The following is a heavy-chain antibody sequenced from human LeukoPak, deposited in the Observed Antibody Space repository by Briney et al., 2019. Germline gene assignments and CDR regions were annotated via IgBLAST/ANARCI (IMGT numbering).Heavy chain of an antibody. V-gene: IGHV4-61*01. CDR2: IYYSGST. CDR1: GDSISHSRSY. Sequence: SETLSLTCTVSGDSISHSRSYWTWIRQSPGKGLEWIGYIYYSGSTNYNPSLKSRVTISVDTSKNQFSLKLSSVTAADTAVYYCARDSIVVVPAAYYYYGMDVWGQGTTVTVSS. D-gene: IGHD2-2*01. CDR3: ARDSIVVVPAAYYYYGMDV. J-gene: IGHJ6*02.